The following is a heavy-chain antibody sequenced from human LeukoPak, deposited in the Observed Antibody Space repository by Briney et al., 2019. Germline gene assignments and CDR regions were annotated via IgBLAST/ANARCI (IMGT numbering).Heavy chain of an antibody. CDR2: ISSSSSYI. Sequence: GGSLRLSCAASGFTFSSYSMNWVRQAPGKGPEWVSSISSSSSYIYYADSVKGRFTISRDNAKNSLYLQMNSLRAEDTAVYYCARGPHPQLLWFGELLGYFDYWGQGTLVTVSS. CDR3: ARGPHPQLLWFGELLGYFDY. D-gene: IGHD3-10*01. J-gene: IGHJ4*02. CDR1: GFTFSSYS. V-gene: IGHV3-21*01.